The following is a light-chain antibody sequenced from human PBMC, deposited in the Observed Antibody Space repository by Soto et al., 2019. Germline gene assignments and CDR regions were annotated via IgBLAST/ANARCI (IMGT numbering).Light chain of an antibody. V-gene: IGKV1-12*01. J-gene: IGKJ4*01. Sequence: DIQMTQSPSSVSASVGARVTITCRARQGIACWLARYQQKPGKAPKLLIYAASSLQSGVPSRFSGSGSGTDFTLTISSLQPEHFATYYCQQANSFPLTFGGGTKVEIK. CDR3: QQANSFPLT. CDR2: AAS. CDR1: QGIACW.